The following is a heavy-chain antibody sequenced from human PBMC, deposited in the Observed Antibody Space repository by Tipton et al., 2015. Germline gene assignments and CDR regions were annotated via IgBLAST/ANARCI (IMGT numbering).Heavy chain of an antibody. CDR1: DYSIRSYY. Sequence: LRLSCTVSDYSIRSYYWSWIRQTPGKGLEWIGYVFYTGGTYYNPSLKSRVTISIDTGEKQISLRLTSVSAADTAVYYCAREPTNGNYFDDWGQGTLVTVSS. V-gene: IGHV4-59*01. CDR3: AREPTNGNYFDD. D-gene: IGHD1-14*01. CDR2: VFYTGGT. J-gene: IGHJ4*02.